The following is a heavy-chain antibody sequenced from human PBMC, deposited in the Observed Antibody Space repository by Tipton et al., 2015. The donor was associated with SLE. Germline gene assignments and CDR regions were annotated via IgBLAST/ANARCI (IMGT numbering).Heavy chain of an antibody. J-gene: IGHJ4*02. CDR3: AGELLDYFDF. D-gene: IGHD1-26*01. Sequence: SLRLSCAASGFTFSSYGMHWVRQAPGKGLEWVAVINSDGSSTSYADSVKGRFTISRDNAKNSLHLQMNSLRAEDTAVYYCAGELLDYFDFWGQGTLVTVSS. CDR1: GFTFSSYG. V-gene: IGHV3-74*01. CDR2: INSDGSST.